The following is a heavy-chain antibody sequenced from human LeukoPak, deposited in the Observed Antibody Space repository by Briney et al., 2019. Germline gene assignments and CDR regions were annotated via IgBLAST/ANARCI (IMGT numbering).Heavy chain of an antibody. V-gene: IGHV1-46*01. J-gene: IGHJ4*02. D-gene: IGHD2-2*02. CDR2: INPSGGST. CDR1: GYTFSSYY. CDR3: AKVGPAAIWESYYFDY. Sequence: GASVKVSCKASGYTFSSYYMHWVRQAPGQGLEWMGIINPSGGSTSYTQKFQGRVTMTRDTSTSTVYMELSSLRAEDTAVYYCAKVGPAAIWESYYFDYWGQGTLVTVSS.